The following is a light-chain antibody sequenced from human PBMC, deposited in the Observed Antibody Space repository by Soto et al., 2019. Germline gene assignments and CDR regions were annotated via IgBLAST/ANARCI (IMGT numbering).Light chain of an antibody. V-gene: IGKV3-11*01. CDR1: QSINRH. CDR2: DAS. J-gene: IGKJ4*01. Sequence: EILLTHAPATLSLSPGERATLSCRASQSINRHLAWYRQKPGQAPRLPIYDASNRATGIPARFSGSGSGTDFTLTISSLEPEDFGVYYCQQRSNWPPVTFGGGTKVDIK. CDR3: QQRSNWPPVT.